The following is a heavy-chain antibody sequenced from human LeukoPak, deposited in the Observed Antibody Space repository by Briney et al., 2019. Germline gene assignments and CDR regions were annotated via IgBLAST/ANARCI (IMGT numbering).Heavy chain of an antibody. CDR3: AKGLYDYVSSLDY. CDR1: GFTFSSYG. V-gene: IGHV3-33*06. D-gene: IGHD3-16*01. CDR2: IWCDGSNE. Sequence: PGRSLRLSCAASGFTFSSYGMHWVRQAPGKGLEWVALIWCDGSNEYFADSVRGRFTISRDNSKNTLYLQMNSLRAEDTAVYYCAKGLYDYVSSLDYWGQGTLVTVSS. J-gene: IGHJ4*02.